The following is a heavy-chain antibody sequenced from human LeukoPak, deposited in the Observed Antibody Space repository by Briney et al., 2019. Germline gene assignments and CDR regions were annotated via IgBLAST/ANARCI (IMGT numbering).Heavy chain of an antibody. V-gene: IGHV4-34*01. D-gene: IGHD3-22*01. Sequence: SETLSLTCAVYGASFSGYYWSWIRQPPGKGLEWIGEINHSGSTNYNPSLKSRVTISVDTSKNQFSLKLSSVTAADTAVYYCAREELGYDSSGTHWGQGTLVTVSS. J-gene: IGHJ4*02. CDR1: GASFSGYY. CDR2: INHSGST. CDR3: AREELGYDSSGTH.